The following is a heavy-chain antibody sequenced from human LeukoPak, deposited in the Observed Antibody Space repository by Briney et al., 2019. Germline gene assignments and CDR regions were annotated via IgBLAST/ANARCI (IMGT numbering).Heavy chain of an antibody. Sequence: SETLPLTCTVSGGSISSYYWSWIRQPAGKGLEWIGEINHSGSTNYNPSLKSRVTISVDTSKNQFSLKLSSVTAADTAVYYCTTGKTVGATDYWGQGTLVTVSS. D-gene: IGHD1-26*01. J-gene: IGHJ4*02. CDR1: GGSISSYY. CDR2: INHSGST. CDR3: TTGKTVGATDY. V-gene: IGHV4-34*01.